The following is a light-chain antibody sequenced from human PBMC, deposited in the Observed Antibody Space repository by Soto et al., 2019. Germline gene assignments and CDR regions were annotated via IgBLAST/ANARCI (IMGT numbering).Light chain of an antibody. J-gene: IGKJ3*01. CDR1: QSVSSY. CDR3: HQRNNWPFT. Sequence: EIVLTQSPDTLSLSPGERATLSCRASQSVSSYLAWYQQKPGQAPRLLIYDASNRATGISARFSGSGSGTDFTLTISSLEPEDFAVYFCHQRNNWPFTFGPGTKVDV. V-gene: IGKV3-11*01. CDR2: DAS.